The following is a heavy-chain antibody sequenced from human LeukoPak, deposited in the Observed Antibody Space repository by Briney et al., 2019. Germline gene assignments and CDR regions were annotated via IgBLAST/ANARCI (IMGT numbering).Heavy chain of an antibody. V-gene: IGHV4-59*01. J-gene: IGHJ4*02. D-gene: IGHD5-24*01. CDR1: GGSLSSYY. CDR3: ARASLLAASDY. CDR2: IYYSGST. Sequence: SETLSLTCTVSGGSLSSYYWSWIRQPPGKGLEWIGYIYYSGSTNYNPSLKSRVTISVDTSKNQFSLKLSSVTAADTAVYYCARASLLAASDYWGQGTLVTVSS.